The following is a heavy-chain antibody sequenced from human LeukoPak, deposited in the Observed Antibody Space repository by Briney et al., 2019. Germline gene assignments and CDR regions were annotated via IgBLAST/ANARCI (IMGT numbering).Heavy chain of an antibody. CDR2: ISGNGAAT. J-gene: IGHJ4*02. V-gene: IGHV3-23*01. CDR1: GFTFGSYS. D-gene: IGHD4-17*01. CDR3: AKFSPYGDVMY. Sequence: GGSLRLSRAASGFTFGSYSMSWVRQAPGKGLEWVSAISGNGAATYYADSVKGRFIISRDNSKNTLYLQMNSLRADDTAVYYCAKFSPYGDVMYWGQGTLVTVSS.